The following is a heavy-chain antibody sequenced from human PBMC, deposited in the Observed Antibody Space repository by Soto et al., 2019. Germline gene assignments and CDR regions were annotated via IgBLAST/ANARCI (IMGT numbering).Heavy chain of an antibody. D-gene: IGHD1-1*01. Sequence: QVQLQQWGAGLLKPSETLSLTCAVSSGPFSGYYWSWIRQSPGKGLGWIGEISHSGSTNYNPSLKTRVTIYVDTSKNQFSLKLSSVTAADTAVYYCAISYITNDAFDNWGQGTLVTVSS. CDR3: AISYITNDAFDN. V-gene: IGHV4-34*01. CDR1: SGPFSGYY. CDR2: ISHSGST. J-gene: IGHJ3*02.